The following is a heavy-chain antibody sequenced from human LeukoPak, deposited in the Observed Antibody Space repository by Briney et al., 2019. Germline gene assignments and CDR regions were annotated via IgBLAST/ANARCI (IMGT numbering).Heavy chain of an antibody. D-gene: IGHD6-25*01. CDR1: GFTFSSYA. J-gene: IGHJ4*02. CDR2: ISGSGGST. V-gene: IGHV3-23*01. CDR3: ARRAAATDYFDY. Sequence: GGSLRLSCAASGFTFSSYAMGWVRQAPGKGMEWVSVISGSGGSTSYADSVKGRFTISRDTSKNTLYLQMNSLRAEDMALYYCARRAAATDYFDYWGQGTLVTVSS.